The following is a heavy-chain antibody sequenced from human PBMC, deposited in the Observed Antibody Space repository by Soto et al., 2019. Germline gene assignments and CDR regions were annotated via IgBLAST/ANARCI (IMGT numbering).Heavy chain of an antibody. Sequence: GGSLRLSCAASGFTFSDFGMHWVRQAPGKGLEWVAIISYDGILKYYADSVKGRFTISRDTSKGAVYLQMNSLIPEDTAVYYCAKDFKVSGGHYGSLNYYYGMDVWGQGTTVTVS. D-gene: IGHD3-10*01. V-gene: IGHV3-30*18. CDR3: AKDFKVSGGHYGSLNYYYGMDV. J-gene: IGHJ6*02. CDR1: GFTFSDFG. CDR2: ISYDGILK.